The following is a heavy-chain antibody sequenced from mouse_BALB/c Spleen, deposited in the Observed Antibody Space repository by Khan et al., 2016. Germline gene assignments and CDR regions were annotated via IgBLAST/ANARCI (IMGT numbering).Heavy chain of an antibody. D-gene: IGHD3-3*01. V-gene: IGHV7-3*02. CDR1: GFTFSDYY. Sequence: EVELVESGGGLVQPGGSLRLSCATSGFTFSDYYMSWVRQPPGKALEWLGFIRNKANGYTTEYSASVKGRFTISRDISQRILYLHMNTLSAEDSATYYGASDTMGELAWFAYWGQGTLVTGSA. CDR2: IRNKANGYTT. CDR3: ASDTMGELAWFAY. J-gene: IGHJ3*01.